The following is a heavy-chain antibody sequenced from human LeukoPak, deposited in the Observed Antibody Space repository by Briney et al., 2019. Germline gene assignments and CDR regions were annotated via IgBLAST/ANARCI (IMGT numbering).Heavy chain of an antibody. V-gene: IGHV1-69*04. J-gene: IGHJ5*02. Sequence: ASVKVSCKASGGTFSSYAISWVRQAPGQGLEWMGRIIPILGIANYAQKFQGRVTITADKSTSTAYMELSSLRSEDTAVYYCARDGLAPTKNWFDPWGQGTLVAVSS. CDR2: IIPILGIA. CDR1: GGTFSSYA. CDR3: ARDGLAPTKNWFDP.